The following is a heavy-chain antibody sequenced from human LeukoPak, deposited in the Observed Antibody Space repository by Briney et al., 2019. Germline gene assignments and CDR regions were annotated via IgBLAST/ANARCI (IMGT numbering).Heavy chain of an antibody. V-gene: IGHV3-23*01. J-gene: IGHJ5*02. D-gene: IGHD2-2*01. Sequence: WGSLRRSGSASGFTFSSYAMSWVRQAPGNGLEWCSAISGSGGSTYYADSVKGRFTISRDNSKNTLYLQMNSLRAEDTAVYYCAKGRKYPHGWFDPWGQGTLVTVSS. CDR2: ISGSGGST. CDR1: GFTFSSYA. CDR3: AKGRKYPHGWFDP.